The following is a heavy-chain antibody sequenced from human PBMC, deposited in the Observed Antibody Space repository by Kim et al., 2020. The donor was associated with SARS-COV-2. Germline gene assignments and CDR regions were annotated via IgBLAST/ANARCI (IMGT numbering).Heavy chain of an antibody. V-gene: IGHV3-33*01. CDR3: AREFGHYYDSSGYVLYY. CDR2: IWYDGSNK. CDR1: GFTFSSYG. Sequence: GGSLRLSCAASGFTFSSYGMHWVRQAPGKGLEWVAVIWYDGSNKYYADSVKGRFTISRDNSKNTLYLQMNSPRAEDTAVYYCAREFGHYYDSSGYVLYYWGQGTLVTVSS. J-gene: IGHJ4*02. D-gene: IGHD3-22*01.